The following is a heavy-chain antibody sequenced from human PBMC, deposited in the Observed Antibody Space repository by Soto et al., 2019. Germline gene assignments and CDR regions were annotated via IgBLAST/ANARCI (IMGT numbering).Heavy chain of an antibody. Sequence: SETLSLTCAVSGGSISSGGYSWSWIRQPPGKGLEWIGYIYHSGSTYYNPSLKSRVTISVDRSKNQFSLKLSSVTAADTAVYYCARDLPWLQLPALWGQGTLVTVSS. D-gene: IGHD5-18*01. CDR2: IYHSGST. J-gene: IGHJ4*02. CDR3: ARDLPWLQLPAL. CDR1: GGSISSGGYS. V-gene: IGHV4-30-2*01.